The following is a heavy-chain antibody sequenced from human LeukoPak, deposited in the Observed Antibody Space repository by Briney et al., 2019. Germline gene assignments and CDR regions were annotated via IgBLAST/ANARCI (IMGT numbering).Heavy chain of an antibody. D-gene: IGHD6-13*01. CDR3: ARVDVAAAGTPSFDY. CDR1: GYTFTSYG. J-gene: IGHJ4*02. Sequence: ASVKVSCKASGYTFTSYGISWVRQAPGQGLEWMGWISAYNGNTNYAQKLQGRVTMTTDTSTSTAYMELRSLRSDDTAVYYCARVDVAAAGTPSFDYWGQGTLVTVSS. V-gene: IGHV1-18*01. CDR2: ISAYNGNT.